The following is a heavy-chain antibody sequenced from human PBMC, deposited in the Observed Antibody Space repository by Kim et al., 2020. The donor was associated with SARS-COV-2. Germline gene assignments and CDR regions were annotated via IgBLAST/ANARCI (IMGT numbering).Heavy chain of an antibody. CDR1: GFTFSSYA. D-gene: IGHD3-3*01. J-gene: IGHJ3*02. V-gene: IGHV3-23*01. CDR2: ISGSGGST. Sequence: GGSLRLSCAASGFTFSSYAMSWVRQAPGKGLEWVSAISGSGGSTYYADSVKGRFTISRDNSKNTLYLQMNSLRAEDTAVYYCAKQYYDFWSGYFDAFDIWGQGTMVTVSS. CDR3: AKQYYDFWSGYFDAFDI.